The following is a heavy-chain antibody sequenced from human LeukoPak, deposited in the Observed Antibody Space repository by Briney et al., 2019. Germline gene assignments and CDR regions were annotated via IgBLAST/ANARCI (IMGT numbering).Heavy chain of an antibody. CDR2: INPNSGGT. CDR1: GYTFTGYY. D-gene: IGHD6-19*01. CDR3: ASLPRGQWLAPGNYYYYGMDV. V-gene: IGHV1-2*02. J-gene: IGHJ6*02. Sequence: ASVKVSCKASGYTFTGYYMHWVRQAPGQGLEWMGWINPNSGGTNYAQKFQGRVTMTRDTSISTAYMELSRLRSDDTAVYYCASLPRGQWLAPGNYYYYGMDVWGQGTTVTVSS.